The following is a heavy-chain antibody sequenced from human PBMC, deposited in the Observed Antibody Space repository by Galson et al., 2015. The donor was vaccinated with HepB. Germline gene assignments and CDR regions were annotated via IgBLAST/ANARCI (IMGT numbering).Heavy chain of an antibody. CDR3: ARDLYDSSGFTTNYYYYGMDV. D-gene: IGHD3-22*01. CDR1: GLTFSSYA. Sequence: SLRLSCAASGLTFSSYAMHWVRQAPGKGLEWVAVISYDGSNKYYADSVKGRFTISRDNSKNTLYLQMNSLRAEDTAVYYCARDLYDSSGFTTNYYYYGMDVWGQGTTVTVSS. V-gene: IGHV3-30*04. CDR2: ISYDGSNK. J-gene: IGHJ6*02.